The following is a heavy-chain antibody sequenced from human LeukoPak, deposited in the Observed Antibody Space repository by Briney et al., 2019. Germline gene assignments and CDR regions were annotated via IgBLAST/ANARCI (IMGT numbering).Heavy chain of an antibody. CDR1: GFAFSSYA. CDR2: IRYDGSIT. Sequence: GGSLRLSCAASGFAFSSYAMHWVRQAPGKGLEWVTFIRYDGSITYYADSVKGRFTISRDNSKNTLYLQMKSLRAEDTAVYYCANDENCRTLDYWGQGTLVTVSS. D-gene: IGHD1-1*01. CDR3: ANDENCRTLDY. V-gene: IGHV3-30*02. J-gene: IGHJ4*02.